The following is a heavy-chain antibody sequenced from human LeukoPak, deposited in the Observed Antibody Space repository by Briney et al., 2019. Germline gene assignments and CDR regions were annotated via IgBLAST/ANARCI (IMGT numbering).Heavy chain of an antibody. Sequence: SETLSLTCAVYGGSFSGYYWSWIRQPPGKGLEWIGEINHSGSTNYNPSLKSRVTISVDTSKNQFSLKLSSVTAADTAVYYCARGRIAAAADDYWGPGTLVTVSS. CDR1: GGSFSGYY. J-gene: IGHJ4*02. CDR3: ARGRIAAAADDY. CDR2: INHSGST. D-gene: IGHD6-13*01. V-gene: IGHV4-34*01.